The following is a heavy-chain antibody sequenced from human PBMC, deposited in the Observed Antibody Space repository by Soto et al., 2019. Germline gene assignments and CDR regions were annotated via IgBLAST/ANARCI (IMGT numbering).Heavy chain of an antibody. Sequence: GGSLRLSCAASGFTFSNAWMSWVRHAPGKGLEWVGRIKSKTDGGTTDYAAPVKGRLTISRDDSKNTLYLQMNSLKTEDTAVYYCTTRSGRIQLWLGYYGMDVWGQGTTVTVSS. CDR2: IKSKTDGGTT. V-gene: IGHV3-15*01. J-gene: IGHJ6*02. D-gene: IGHD5-18*01. CDR1: GFTFSNAW. CDR3: TTRSGRIQLWLGYYGMDV.